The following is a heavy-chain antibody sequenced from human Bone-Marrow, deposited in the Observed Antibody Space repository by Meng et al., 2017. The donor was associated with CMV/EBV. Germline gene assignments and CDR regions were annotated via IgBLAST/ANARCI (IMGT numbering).Heavy chain of an antibody. D-gene: IGHD3-10*01. Sequence: GASLKISCAASGFTFSSYSMNWVRQAPGKGLEWVSSISSSSSYIYYADSVKGRFTISRDNSKNTLYLQMNSLRAEDTAVYYCARARGWHYPMDVWGQGTTVTVSS. CDR1: GFTFSSYS. J-gene: IGHJ6*02. CDR2: ISSSSSYI. V-gene: IGHV3-21*01. CDR3: ARARGWHYPMDV.